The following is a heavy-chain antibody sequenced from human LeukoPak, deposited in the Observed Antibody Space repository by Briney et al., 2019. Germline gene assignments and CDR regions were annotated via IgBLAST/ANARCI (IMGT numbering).Heavy chain of an antibody. CDR1: GGSVSSDPNV. D-gene: IGHD7-27*01. CDR3: ARDNWGSLDY. CDR2: SRRST. V-gene: IGHV4-61*01. J-gene: IGHJ4*02. Sequence: SETLCLTCAASGGSVSSDPNVWGWLRQPPGKGLEWIGYSRRSTNYNPSLKSRVTISVDTSKNQFSLKLSSVTAADTSVNYCARDNWGSLDYWGQGALVTVSS.